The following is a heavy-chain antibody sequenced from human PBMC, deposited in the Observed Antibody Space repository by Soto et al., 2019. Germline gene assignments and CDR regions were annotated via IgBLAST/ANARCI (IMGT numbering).Heavy chain of an antibody. J-gene: IGHJ5*02. Sequence: QVQLVQSGAEVKKPGASVKVSCKAAGYTFTSYGISWVRQAPGQGLEWMGGLSAYNGNTNYAQKLQGRVTKTTDTSTSTAYMELRSLRSDDTALYYCARGITNFGPSNWFDPWGQGTLVTVSS. CDR2: LSAYNGNT. D-gene: IGHD3-3*01. V-gene: IGHV1-18*01. CDR3: ARGITNFGPSNWFDP. CDR1: GYTFTSYG.